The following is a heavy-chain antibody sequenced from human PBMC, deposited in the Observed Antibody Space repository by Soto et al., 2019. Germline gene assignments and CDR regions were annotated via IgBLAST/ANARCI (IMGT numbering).Heavy chain of an antibody. J-gene: IGHJ4*02. Sequence: GVCVRRSXAASGFSLRSQWMHWIRQTPGKGLEWVSRSSPDGSTVYADSVKGRFTISRDNAKNTVYLQMNSLRAEDTAMYYCSVSIFGVVHYWGQGTLVTVSS. V-gene: IGHV3-74*03. CDR1: GFSLRSQW. CDR2: SSPDGST. CDR3: SVSIFGVVHY. D-gene: IGHD3-3*01.